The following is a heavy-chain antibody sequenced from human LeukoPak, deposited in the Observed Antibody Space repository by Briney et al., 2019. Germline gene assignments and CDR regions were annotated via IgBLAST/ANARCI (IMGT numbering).Heavy chain of an antibody. CDR1: GFTFSAYG. Sequence: GSSLRLSCAASGFTFSAYGMHWVRQAPGKGLEWVAVISYDGNTKYCADSVKGRFTISRDNSKDTLYLQMNSLRAEDTAVYYCAKRVDYGSSWYYFDYWGQGTLVTVAS. J-gene: IGHJ4*02. V-gene: IGHV3-30*18. CDR3: AKRVDYGSSWYYFDY. D-gene: IGHD6-13*01. CDR2: ISYDGNTK.